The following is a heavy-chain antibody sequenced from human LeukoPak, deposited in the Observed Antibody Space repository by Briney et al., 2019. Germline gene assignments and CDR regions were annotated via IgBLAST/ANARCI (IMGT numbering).Heavy chain of an antibody. D-gene: IGHD3-9*01. CDR1: GFTFSSNY. J-gene: IGHJ4*02. CDR3: ARGPDISTGPSPDY. Sequence: GGSLRLSCAASGFTFSSNYMTWVRQAPGKGLEWVSVIYSGAGTYYADSVKGRFTISRDNSKNTLHLQMNSLRAEDTAVYYCARGPDISTGPSPDYWGQGTLVTVSS. CDR2: IYSGAGT. V-gene: IGHV3-53*01.